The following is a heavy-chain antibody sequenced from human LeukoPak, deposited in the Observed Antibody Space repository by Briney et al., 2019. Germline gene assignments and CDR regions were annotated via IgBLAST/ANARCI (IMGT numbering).Heavy chain of an antibody. J-gene: IGHJ4*02. V-gene: IGHV1-69*04. Sequence: ASVKVSCKASGDTFSSYAISWVRQAPGQGLEWMGRIIPILGIANYAQKFQGRVTITADKSTSTAYMELSSLRSEDTAVYYCARTTFRRDYPFDWGQGTLVTVSS. CDR2: IIPILGIA. CDR1: GDTFSSYA. CDR3: ARTTFRRDYPFD. D-gene: IGHD4-17*01.